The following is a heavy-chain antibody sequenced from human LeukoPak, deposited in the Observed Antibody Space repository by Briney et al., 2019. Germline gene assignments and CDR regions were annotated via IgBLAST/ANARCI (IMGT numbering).Heavy chain of an antibody. CDR3: ARQPVRGVRPDY. D-gene: IGHD3-10*01. CDR1: GGSISSYY. CDR2: IYYSGST. J-gene: IGHJ4*02. Sequence: SETLSLTCTVSGGSISSYYWSWIRQPPGKGLEWIGYIYYSGSTNYNPSLKSRVTISVDTSKNQFSLKLSSVTAADTAVYYCARQPVRGVRPDYWGQGTLVTVSS. V-gene: IGHV4-59*08.